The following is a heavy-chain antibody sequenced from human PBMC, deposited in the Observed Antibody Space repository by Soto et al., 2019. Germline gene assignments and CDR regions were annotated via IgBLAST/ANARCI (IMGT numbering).Heavy chain of an antibody. CDR1: GGSISSGGYY. D-gene: IGHD3-22*01. CDR2: IYYSGST. Sequence: QVQLQESGPGLVKPSQTLSLTCTVSGGSISSGGYYWSWIRQHPGKGLEWIGYIYYSGSTYYNPSLESRVTISVDTSNDQSSLKLSSVTAADTAVYYCARDAYYYDSSGYGHGYYYYGMDVWGQGTTVTVSS. V-gene: IGHV4-31*03. J-gene: IGHJ6*02. CDR3: ARDAYYYDSSGYGHGYYYYGMDV.